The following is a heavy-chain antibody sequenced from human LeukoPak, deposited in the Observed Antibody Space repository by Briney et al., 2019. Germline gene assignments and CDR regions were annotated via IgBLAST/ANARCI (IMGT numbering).Heavy chain of an antibody. Sequence: SETLSLTCAVSGYSISSGYYWGWIRQPPGEGLDWIGSIYHSGSTYYNASLKSRVTISVDTSNNQFSLKLDSVTAADTAVYYCARVPQMITFGGVIAPYYMDVWGKGTTVTVSS. D-gene: IGHD3-16*02. CDR1: GYSISSGYY. CDR2: IYHSGST. CDR3: ARVPQMITFGGVIAPYYMDV. J-gene: IGHJ6*03. V-gene: IGHV4-38-2*01.